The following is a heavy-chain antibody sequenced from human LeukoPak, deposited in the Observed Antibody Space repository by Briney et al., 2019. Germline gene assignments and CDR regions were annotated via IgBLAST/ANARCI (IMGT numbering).Heavy chain of an antibody. Sequence: GGSLRLSCAASGFTFSSYEMNWVRQAPGKGLEWVSYISSSGSTMYYADSVKGRFTISRDNAKNSLYLQMNSLRAEDTAVYYGARERMDYYDSSGYYSRWFDPWGQGTLVTVSS. D-gene: IGHD3-22*01. CDR1: GFTFSSYE. J-gene: IGHJ5*02. CDR3: ARERMDYYDSSGYYSRWFDP. V-gene: IGHV3-48*03. CDR2: ISSSGSTM.